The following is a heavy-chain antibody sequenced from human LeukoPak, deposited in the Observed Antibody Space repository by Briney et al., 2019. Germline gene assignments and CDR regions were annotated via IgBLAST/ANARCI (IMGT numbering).Heavy chain of an antibody. V-gene: IGHV4-4*07. CDR2: IYTSGST. Sequence: SETLSLTCTVSVGYISGYFWSLVRQPAGKGLEWVGRIYTSGSTNYNPSLKSRVTMSVDTSKNQFSLRLNSVTAADTAFYYCARRIVVVPAAIRNGDVFDIWGQGTMVTVSS. J-gene: IGHJ3*02. CDR1: VGYISGYF. CDR3: ARRIVVVPAAIRNGDVFDI. D-gene: IGHD2-2*01.